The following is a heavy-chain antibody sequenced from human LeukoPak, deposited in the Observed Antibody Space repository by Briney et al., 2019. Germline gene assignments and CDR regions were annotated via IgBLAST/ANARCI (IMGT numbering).Heavy chain of an antibody. J-gene: IGHJ5*02. CDR1: GYSSTNYG. V-gene: IGHV1-18*01. D-gene: IGHD6-13*01. CDR3: ERDVGITVADSFDP. Sequence: ASVKVSCKASGYSSTNYGISWVRQAPRQGLEWMGWIHIYRGNTNYAQKFQGRVTVTTDTSTSTVYMEVRGLRSDDTAMYYCERDVGITVADSFDPWGQGTLVTVSS. CDR2: IHIYRGNT.